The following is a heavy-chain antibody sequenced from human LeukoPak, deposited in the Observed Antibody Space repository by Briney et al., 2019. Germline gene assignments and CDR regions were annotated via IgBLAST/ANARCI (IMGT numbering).Heavy chain of an antibody. V-gene: IGHV3-23*01. J-gene: IGHJ6*02. Sequence: GGSLRLSCTASGFTFSNYAMSWVRQVPGKGLEWVSAISGSGGGTYYADSVKGRFTISRDNSKNTLYLQMNSLRAEDTAIYYCAKVESSGWFTNYYYGMDVWGQGTTVTVSS. CDR1: GFTFSNYA. CDR3: AKVESSGWFTNYYYGMDV. CDR2: ISGSGGGT. D-gene: IGHD6-19*01.